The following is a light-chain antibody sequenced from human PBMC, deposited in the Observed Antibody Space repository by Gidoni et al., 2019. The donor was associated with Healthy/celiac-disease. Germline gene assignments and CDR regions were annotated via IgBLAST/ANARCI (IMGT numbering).Light chain of an antibody. V-gene: IGKV2-28*01. CDR2: LGS. J-gene: IGKJ5*01. Sequence: DMVMTQSPLSLPVTPGEPASISCRSSQSLLHSNGYNYLDWYLQKPGQSPQLLIYLGSNRASGVPDRFSGSGSGTDFTLKISRVEAEDVWVYYCMQALQTPPTFGQGTRLEIK. CDR1: QSLLHSNGYNY. CDR3: MQALQTPPT.